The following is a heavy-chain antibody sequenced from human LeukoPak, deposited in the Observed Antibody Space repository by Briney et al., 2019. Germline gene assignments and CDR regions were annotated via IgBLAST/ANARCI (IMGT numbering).Heavy chain of an antibody. CDR3: AKSRYSNSAYEGV. Sequence: GASVRVSCTASRDTFINYYLHWVRQAPGQGLEWMGVISPSGGHTAYAQKFQGSVTMTRDLSTSTVYIHLSSLRSEDTAVYYCAKSRYSNSAYEGVWGSGTTVIVSS. CDR1: RDTFINYY. CDR2: ISPSGGHT. V-gene: IGHV1-46*01. J-gene: IGHJ6*04. D-gene: IGHD4-11*01.